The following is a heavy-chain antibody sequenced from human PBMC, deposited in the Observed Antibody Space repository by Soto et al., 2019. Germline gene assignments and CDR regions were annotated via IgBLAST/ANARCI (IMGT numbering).Heavy chain of an antibody. Sequence: PSETLSLTCTVSGGSISSSSYYWGWIRQPPGKGLEWIGSIYYSGSTYYNPSLKSRVTISVDTSKNQFSLKLSSVTAADTAVYYCARQRRDYDFWSGYPSESYYGMDVWGQGTTVTVSS. CDR3: ARQRRDYDFWSGYPSESYYGMDV. D-gene: IGHD3-3*01. CDR2: IYYSGST. J-gene: IGHJ6*02. V-gene: IGHV4-39*01. CDR1: GGSISSSSYY.